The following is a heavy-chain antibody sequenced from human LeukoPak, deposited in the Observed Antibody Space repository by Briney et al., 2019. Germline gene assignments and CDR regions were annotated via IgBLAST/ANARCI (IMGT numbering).Heavy chain of an antibody. CDR1: GFTFSSYS. CDR3: SRLRGYSYGYADY. J-gene: IGHJ4*02. Sequence: GGSLRLSCAASGFTFSSYSTNWVRQAPGKGLEGVSYISNSGITVDYADSVKGRFTISRDNAKNLMYLQMNGLRAEDTAVYYCSRLRGYSYGYADYWGQGTLVAVSS. CDR2: ISNSGITV. V-gene: IGHV3-48*04. D-gene: IGHD5-18*01.